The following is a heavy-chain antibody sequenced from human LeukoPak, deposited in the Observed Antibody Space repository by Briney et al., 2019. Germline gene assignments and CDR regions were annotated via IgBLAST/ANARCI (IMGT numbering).Heavy chain of an antibody. D-gene: IGHD6-19*01. CDR2: ISAYNGNT. J-gene: IGHJ4*02. CDR3: ARVQAVAGPYYFDY. CDR1: GYTFTSYG. Sequence: ASVKVSCKASGYTFTSYGISWVRQAPGQGLEWMGWISAYNGNTNYAQKLQGRVTMTTDTSTSTAYMELRSLRSDDTAVYYCARVQAVAGPYYFDYWGQGTLVTVSS. V-gene: IGHV1-18*01.